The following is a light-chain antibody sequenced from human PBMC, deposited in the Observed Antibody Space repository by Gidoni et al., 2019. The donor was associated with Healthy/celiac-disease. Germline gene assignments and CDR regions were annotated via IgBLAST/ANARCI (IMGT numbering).Light chain of an antibody. V-gene: IGLV2-14*01. Sequence: QSALSQPASVSGFPGQSITISRTGTSSDVGGYNYGSWYQQHPGQAPKIMIYDVSHRPSGVSNRFAGSKSGNTASLTISGLQAEDEADYYCSSYTSSSTLGVFGGGTKLTVL. CDR3: SSYTSSSTLGV. J-gene: IGLJ3*02. CDR2: DVS. CDR1: SSDVGGYNY.